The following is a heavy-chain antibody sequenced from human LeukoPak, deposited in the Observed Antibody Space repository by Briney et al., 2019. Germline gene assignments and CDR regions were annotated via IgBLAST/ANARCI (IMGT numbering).Heavy chain of an antibody. V-gene: IGHV4-31*03. CDR3: ARSGSIRCYDY. CDR2: IYSSGST. J-gene: IGHJ4*02. D-gene: IGHD2-2*01. Sequence: SETLSLTCTVSGDSVNSGGYYWSWIRQHPGKGLEWIGYIYSSGSTYYDPSLKSRLTISVDTSKNQFSLNLSSVTAADTAVYYCARSGSIRCYDYWGQGTLVTVSS. CDR1: GDSVNSGGYY.